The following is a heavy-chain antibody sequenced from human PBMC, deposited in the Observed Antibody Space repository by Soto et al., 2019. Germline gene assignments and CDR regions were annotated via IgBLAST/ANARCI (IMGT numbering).Heavy chain of an antibody. D-gene: IGHD3-22*01. Sequence: SETLSLTCTVSGGSISSYYWSWIRQPPGKGLEWIGYIYYSGSTNYNPSLKSRVTISVDTSKNQFSLKLSSVTAADTAVYYCARGGYYFDYWGQGTLVTVSS. J-gene: IGHJ4*02. CDR1: GGSISSYY. V-gene: IGHV4-59*01. CDR3: ARGGYYFDY. CDR2: IYYSGST.